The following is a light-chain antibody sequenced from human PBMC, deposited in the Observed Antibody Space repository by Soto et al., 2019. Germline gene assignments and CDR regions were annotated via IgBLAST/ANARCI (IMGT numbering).Light chain of an antibody. CDR2: GAS. CDR1: ESGDSSY. Sequence: VLTQSPGTLSLSPGEIATLSCRASESGDSSYLAWYQQTPGQAPRLLIYGASSRTTGIPHRFSGSGSGTDFTLIISILEPGDLLLYYCRQYGTSQCTYGQGTKME. V-gene: IGKV3-20*01. CDR3: RQYGTSQCT. J-gene: IGKJ2*02.